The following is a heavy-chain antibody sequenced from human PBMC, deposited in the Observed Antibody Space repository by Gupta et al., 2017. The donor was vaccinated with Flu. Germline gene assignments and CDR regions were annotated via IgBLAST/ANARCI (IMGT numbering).Heavy chain of an antibody. J-gene: IGHJ3*02. D-gene: IGHD4-17*01. V-gene: IGHV4-38-2*01. CDR1: GYSISSGYY. Sequence: QVQLQSSGPGLVEPSETLSLTCAVSGYSISSGYYWGWIRQPPGKGLEWIGSIYHSGSTYYNPSLKSRVTISVDTSKNQFSLKLSSVTAADTAVYYCARVEVTTSWGDMGGEAFDIWGQGTMVTVSS. CDR2: IYHSGST. CDR3: ARVEVTTSWGDMGGEAFDI.